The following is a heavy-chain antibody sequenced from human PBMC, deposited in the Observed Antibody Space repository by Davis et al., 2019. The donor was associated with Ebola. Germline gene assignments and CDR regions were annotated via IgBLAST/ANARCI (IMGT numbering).Heavy chain of an antibody. CDR2: IKQDGSEK. J-gene: IGHJ4*02. Sequence: PGGSLRLSCAASGFTVSSNHMSWVRQAPGKGLEWVANIKQDGSEKYYVDSVKGRFTISRDNAKNSLYLQMNSLRAEDTAVYYCAREGLCSSASCLDYWGQGTLVTVSS. V-gene: IGHV3-7*01. D-gene: IGHD2-2*01. CDR1: GFTVSSNH. CDR3: AREGLCSSASCLDY.